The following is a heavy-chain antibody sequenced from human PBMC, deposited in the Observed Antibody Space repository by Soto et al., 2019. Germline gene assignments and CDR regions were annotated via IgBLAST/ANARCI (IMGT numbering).Heavy chain of an antibody. J-gene: IGHJ4*02. CDR2: IYHGGNI. CDR3: ARDHAYSAYWAFYS. V-gene: IGHV4-4*02. Sequence: SETLSLTCAVSCDSINSTDWWNWVRHSPGKGLEWIGEIYHGGNIYYNPSLKSRVTISMDKSKNQFSLNLFYVTAADTAVYYCARDHAYSAYWAFYSWGQGALVTVSS. CDR1: CDSINSTDW. D-gene: IGHD3-16*01.